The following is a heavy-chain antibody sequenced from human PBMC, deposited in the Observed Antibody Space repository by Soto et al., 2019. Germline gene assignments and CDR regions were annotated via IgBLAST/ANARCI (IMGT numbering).Heavy chain of an antibody. CDR1: GYTFTNYF. CDR3: ARDPWDVGGVTLDV. J-gene: IGHJ4*02. Sequence: QVQLVQSGAEVKKPGASVKVSCKPSGYTFTNYFIQWLRQAPGQGLEWMGWINPNDGGTNYAQKFQGRVAVTSDTSISTAYMELYSLRADDTAICYCARDPWDVGGVTLDVWGQGTLVTVSS. CDR2: INPNDGGT. V-gene: IGHV1-2*02. D-gene: IGHD1-1*01.